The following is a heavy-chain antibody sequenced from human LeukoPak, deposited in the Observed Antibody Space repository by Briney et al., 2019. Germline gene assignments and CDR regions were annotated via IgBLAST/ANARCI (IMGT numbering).Heavy chain of an antibody. CDR3: ARRRFVRGPDVVNPFDY. V-gene: IGHV4-34*01. CDR2: INHSGST. Sequence: SETLSLTCAVYGGSFSGYYWSWIRHPPGKGLEWIGEINHSGSTNYNTSLKSRVTISVDTSKNQFSLKLSSVTAADTAVYYCARRRFVRGPDVVNPFDYWGQGTLVTVSS. D-gene: IGHD2-8*01. CDR1: GGSFSGYY. J-gene: IGHJ4*02.